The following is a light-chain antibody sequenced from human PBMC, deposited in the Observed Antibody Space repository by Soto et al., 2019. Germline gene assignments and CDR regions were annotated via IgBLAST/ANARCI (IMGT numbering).Light chain of an antibody. CDR1: SSNIGSNT. CDR3: AAWDDSLNGV. CDR2: SNN. J-gene: IGLJ2*01. Sequence: QSVLTQPPSASGTPGQRVTISCSGSSSNIGSNTVTWYQQFPGTAPKLLIYSNNQRASGVPDRFSGSKSGTSASLAISGLQSEDEADYYCAAWDDSLNGVFGGGTKLTVL. V-gene: IGLV1-44*01.